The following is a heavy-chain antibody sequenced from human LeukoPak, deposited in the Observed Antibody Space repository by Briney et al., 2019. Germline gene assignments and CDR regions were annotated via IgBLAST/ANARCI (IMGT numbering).Heavy chain of an antibody. CDR2: IYPSGTT. Sequence: RPSETLSLTCTVSGYSISSGYYWSWVRQPAGKGLGWIGHIYPSGTTNYNPSLKSRVTMSKDTSNNQFSLKLSSVTAADTAVYYCARVAKMVVAATFAPDAFDVWGQGTTVTVSS. CDR3: ARVAKMVVAATFAPDAFDV. CDR1: GYSISSGYY. J-gene: IGHJ3*01. D-gene: IGHD2-15*01. V-gene: IGHV4-4*07.